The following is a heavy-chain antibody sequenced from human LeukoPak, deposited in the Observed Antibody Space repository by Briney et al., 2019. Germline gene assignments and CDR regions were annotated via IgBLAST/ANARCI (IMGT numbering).Heavy chain of an antibody. CDR2: IYYSGST. V-gene: IGHV4-59*08. CDR3: ARQDDILTGSDYYYGMDV. CDR1: GGSISSYY. Sequence: SETLSLTCPVSGGSISSYYWSWIRPPPGKGLEWIGYIYYSGSTNYNPSLKSRVTISVDTSKNQFSLKLSSVTAADTAVYYCARQDDILTGSDYYYGMDVWGQGTTVTVSS. J-gene: IGHJ6*02. D-gene: IGHD3-9*01.